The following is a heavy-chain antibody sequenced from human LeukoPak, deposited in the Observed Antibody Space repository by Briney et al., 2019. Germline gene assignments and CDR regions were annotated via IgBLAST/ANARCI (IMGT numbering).Heavy chain of an antibody. CDR2: IKQDGSEK. CDR1: GFTFSNYW. D-gene: IGHD2-2*01. Sequence: GGSLRLSCAASGFTFSNYWVCWVRQAPGKGLEWVANIKQDGSEKYYVDSVRGRFTISRDNAKISLYLQMNSLRAEDTAVYYCATYSSSNAREFQYWGQGTLVTVSS. CDR3: ATYSSSNAREFQY. V-gene: IGHV3-7*01. J-gene: IGHJ1*01.